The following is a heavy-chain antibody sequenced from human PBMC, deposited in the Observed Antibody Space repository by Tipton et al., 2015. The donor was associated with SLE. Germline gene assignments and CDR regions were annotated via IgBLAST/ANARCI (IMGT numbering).Heavy chain of an antibody. J-gene: IGHJ5*02. CDR2: IYYSGST. CDR3: ARASGGLAHSGPYPWWLDP. CDR1: GGSISSYY. Sequence: LRLSCTVSGGSISSYYWSWIRQPPGKGLEWIGYIYYSGSTNYNPSLKSRVTISVDTSKNQFSLKLSSVTAADTAVYYCARASGGLAHSGPYPWWLDPWGQGTLVTVSS. D-gene: IGHD5-12*01. V-gene: IGHV4-59*01.